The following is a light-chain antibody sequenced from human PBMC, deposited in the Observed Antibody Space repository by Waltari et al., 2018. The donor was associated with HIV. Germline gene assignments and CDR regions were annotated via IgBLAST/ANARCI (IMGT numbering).Light chain of an antibody. CDR3: GTRDNNVGPVI. CDR2: EST. Sequence: SVLTQPPSKSAAPGQTVPISCSGQPSNIGHKDGSWYQQFPGAAPRLIIYESTKRPSRISDRFSASKSDTTATLDIAGRQPGDEAIYYCGTRDNNVGPVIFGEGT. CDR1: PSNIGHKD. J-gene: IGLJ2*01. V-gene: IGLV1-51*01.